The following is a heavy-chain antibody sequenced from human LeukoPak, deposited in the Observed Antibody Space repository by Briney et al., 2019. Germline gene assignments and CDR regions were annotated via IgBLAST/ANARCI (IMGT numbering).Heavy chain of an antibody. V-gene: IGHV3-74*01. CDR1: GFTLNNYW. J-gene: IGHJ6*03. CDR2: IHSDGRIT. Sequence: QPGGSLRLSCAASGFTLNNYWMHWVRQAPGKGLVWVSRIHSDGRITSYADSVKGRFTISRDNAKNSLYLQMNSLRAEDTAVYYCARETRAWIKLIDYMDVWGKGTTVTVSS. CDR3: ARETRAWIKLIDYMDV. D-gene: IGHD5-12*01.